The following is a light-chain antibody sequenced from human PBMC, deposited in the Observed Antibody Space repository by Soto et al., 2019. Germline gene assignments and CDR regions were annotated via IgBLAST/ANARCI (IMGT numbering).Light chain of an antibody. V-gene: IGLV2-14*01. CDR2: DVN. J-gene: IGLJ1*01. CDR3: SSYTTTDTYV. Sequence: QSALTQPASVSGSPGQSITISCTGTGGDVGGYNYVSWFQQYPGKAPKLIIYDVNTRPSGVSNRFSGSKSGNTASLTISGLQAEDEADYYCSSYTTTDTYVFGTGTKLTVL. CDR1: GGDVGGYNY.